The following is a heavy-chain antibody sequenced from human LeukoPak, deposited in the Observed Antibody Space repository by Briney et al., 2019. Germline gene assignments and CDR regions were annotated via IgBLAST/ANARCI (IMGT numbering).Heavy chain of an antibody. CDR1: GFTFSSYW. D-gene: IGHD5-24*01. V-gene: IGHV3-74*01. J-gene: IGHJ4*02. CDR2: IHSDGSST. Sequence: GGSLRLSCAASGFTFSSYWMHWVRQAPGKGLMWVSRIHSDGSSTTYADSVKGRFTISRDNAKNTLYLQMNGLRAEDTAVYYCARGWEMATIGYDYWGQGTLVTVSS. CDR3: ARGWEMATIGYDY.